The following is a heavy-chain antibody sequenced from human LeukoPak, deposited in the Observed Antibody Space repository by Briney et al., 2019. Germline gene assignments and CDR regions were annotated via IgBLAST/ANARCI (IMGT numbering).Heavy chain of an antibody. J-gene: IGHJ4*02. CDR1: GFTFSSYW. V-gene: IGHV3-74*03. CDR2: INSDGSSI. D-gene: IGHD3-22*01. Sequence: PGGSLRLSCAASGFTFSSYWMHWVRQAPGKGLVWVSRINSDGSSITYADSVKGRFTISRDNAKNTLYLQMNRLRVEDTAVYYCTREGRGSGYDFDCWGQGTLVTVSS. CDR3: TREGRGSGYDFDC.